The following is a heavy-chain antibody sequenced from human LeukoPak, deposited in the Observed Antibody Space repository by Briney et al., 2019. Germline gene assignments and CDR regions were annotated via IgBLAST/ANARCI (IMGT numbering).Heavy chain of an antibody. Sequence: LSDTRTVSVGSLTIAGYYSRWTRQHPEKGLEWLTYVYYTGSTNYNPSLKARVTLSSDTSRNQFSLKLSSVTAADTAVYYCATISARRYRMDVGGQGTTVTVSS. CDR1: VGSLTIAGYY. CDR3: ATISARRYRMDV. V-gene: IGHV4-31*03. CDR2: VYYTGST. J-gene: IGHJ6*01. D-gene: IGHD5-24*01.